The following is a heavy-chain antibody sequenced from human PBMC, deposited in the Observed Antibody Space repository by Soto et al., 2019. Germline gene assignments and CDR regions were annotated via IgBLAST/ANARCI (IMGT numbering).Heavy chain of an antibody. CDR1: GGSISSGGYY. J-gene: IGHJ5*02. Sequence: QVQLQESGPGLVKPSQTLSLTCTVSGGSISSGGYYWSWIRQHPGKGLEWIGYIYYSGSTYYNPSLKSRVTRSVDTSKNQCSLKLSSVTAADTAVYYCARERGGYCSSTSCYAGWFDPWGQGTLVTVSS. CDR2: IYYSGST. V-gene: IGHV4-31*03. CDR3: ARERGGYCSSTSCYAGWFDP. D-gene: IGHD2-2*01.